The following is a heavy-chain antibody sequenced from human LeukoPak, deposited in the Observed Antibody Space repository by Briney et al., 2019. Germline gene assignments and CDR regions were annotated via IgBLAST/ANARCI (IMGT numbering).Heavy chain of an antibody. V-gene: IGHV1-2*02. CDR1: GYTFTGYY. D-gene: IGHD3-3*01. CDR2: INPNSGGT. J-gene: IGHJ4*02. CDR3: ARDYDFWSGYLN. Sequence: ASVKVSCKASGYTFTGYYMHWVRQAPGQGLEWMGWINPNSGGTNYAQKFQGRVTMTRDTSISTAHMELSRLRSDDTAVYYCARDYDFWSGYLNWGQGTLVTVSS.